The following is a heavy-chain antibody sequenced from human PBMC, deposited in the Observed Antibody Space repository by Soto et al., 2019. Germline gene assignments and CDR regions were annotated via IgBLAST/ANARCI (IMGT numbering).Heavy chain of an antibody. CDR2: INGDGSRT. CDR3: ARVGQGRYYFDF. Sequence: EVQLVESGGGLVQPGGSLRLSCAGSGFSFSTYWMHWVRQVPGKGLVWVSRINGDGSRTSYADSLQGRFTISRDNAKNNLYLQMNSLTAEDTAVYYCARVGQGRYYFDFWGQGTLVTVSS. CDR1: GFSFSTYW. J-gene: IGHJ4*02. V-gene: IGHV3-74*01.